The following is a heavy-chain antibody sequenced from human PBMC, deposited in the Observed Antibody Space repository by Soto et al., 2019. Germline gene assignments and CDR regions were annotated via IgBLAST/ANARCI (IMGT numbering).Heavy chain of an antibody. Sequence: SVKVSCKASGGTFSSYAFSWVRQAPGQGLEWMGGIIRIFHTPTYAQKFQGRVTITADESTSTAYMELISLRSDDTAVYYCVHRRDGYNSAFFDYWGQGTLVTAPQ. CDR3: VHRRDGYNSAFFDY. J-gene: IGHJ4*02. V-gene: IGHV1-69*13. CDR2: IIRIFHTP. CDR1: GGTFSSYA. D-gene: IGHD5-12*01.